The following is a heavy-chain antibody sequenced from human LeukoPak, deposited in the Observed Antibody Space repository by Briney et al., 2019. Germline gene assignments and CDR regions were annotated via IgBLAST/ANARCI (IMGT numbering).Heavy chain of an antibody. Sequence: GGSLRLSCAAPGFPFNTYVMSWVRQAPGKGLEWVSAINGGGSNTYYADSVKGRFTISRDNAKNSLYLQMNSLRVEDTAFYYCAKDNRRHYTSGPNPDSLHWGQGALVTVSS. CDR1: GFPFNTYV. D-gene: IGHD6-19*01. J-gene: IGHJ4*02. CDR2: INGGGSNT. V-gene: IGHV3-23*01. CDR3: AKDNRRHYTSGPNPDSLH.